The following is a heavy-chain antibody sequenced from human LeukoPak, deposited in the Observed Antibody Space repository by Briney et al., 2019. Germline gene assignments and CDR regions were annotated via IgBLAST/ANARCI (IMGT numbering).Heavy chain of an antibody. D-gene: IGHD2-15*01. CDR1: GYTFSDYY. J-gene: IGHJ4*02. CDR3: ARGAPLNCDGYNCYLFYFDY. V-gene: IGHV1-2*02. Sequence: GASVKVSCKASGYTFSDYYIHWVRQAPGQGLEWMGWLHTDSGGTNYGRQFQGRISMTRETPISTAYMELRSLRSDDMAVYYCARGAPLNCDGYNCYLFYFDYWGQGSLVTVSS. CDR2: LHTDSGGT.